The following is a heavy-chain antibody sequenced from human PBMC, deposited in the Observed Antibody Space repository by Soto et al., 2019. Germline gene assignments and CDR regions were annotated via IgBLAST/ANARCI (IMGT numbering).Heavy chain of an antibody. CDR1: GGSISSYY. V-gene: IGHV4-59*01. CDR3: ASSGWYGPWVYYFDY. J-gene: IGHJ4*02. Sequence: KTSETLSLTCTVSGGSISSYYWSWIRQPPGKGLEWIGYIYYSGSTNYNPSLKSRVTISVDTSKNQFSLKLSSVTAADTAVYYCASSGWYGPWVYYFDYWGQGTLVTVSS. CDR2: IYYSGST. D-gene: IGHD6-19*01.